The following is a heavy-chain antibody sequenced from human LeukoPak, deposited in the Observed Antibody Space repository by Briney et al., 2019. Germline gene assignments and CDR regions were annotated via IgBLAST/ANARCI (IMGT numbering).Heavy chain of an antibody. J-gene: IGHJ4*02. V-gene: IGHV3-30*18. Sequence: QTGGSLRLSCEVSGFTFSRYGMYWVRRAPGKGLEWVAVISFDGSNKFYGDSVKGRFTISRDNSKNTLYLQMNSLRVEDTAVYYCAKDMGPEFWSGYSAPDYWGQGTLVTVSS. D-gene: IGHD3-3*01. CDR1: GFTFSRYG. CDR3: AKDMGPEFWSGYSAPDY. CDR2: ISFDGSNK.